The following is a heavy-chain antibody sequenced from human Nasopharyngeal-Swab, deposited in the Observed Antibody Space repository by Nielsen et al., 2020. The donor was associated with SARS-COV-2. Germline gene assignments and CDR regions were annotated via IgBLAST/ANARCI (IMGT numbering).Heavy chain of an antibody. V-gene: IGHV3-49*03. CDR1: GFTFGDYA. J-gene: IGHJ4*02. D-gene: IGHD3-22*01. Sequence: GGSLRLSCTASGFTFGDYAMSWFRQAPGKGLGWVGFIRSKAYGGTTEYAASVKGRFTISRDDSKSIAYLQMNSLKTEDTAVYYCTRVAVYYDSSGYYSGWGQGTLVTVSS. CDR3: TRVAVYYDSSGYYSG. CDR2: IRSKAYGGTT.